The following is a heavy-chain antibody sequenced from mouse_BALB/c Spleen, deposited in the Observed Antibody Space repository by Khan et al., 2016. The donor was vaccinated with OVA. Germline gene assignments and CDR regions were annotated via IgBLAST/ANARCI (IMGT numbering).Heavy chain of an antibody. V-gene: IGHV3-2*02. J-gene: IGHJ3*01. CDR1: GYSITSDYA. Sequence: EVELVESGPGLVKPSQSLSLTCTVTGYSITSDYAWNWTRQFPGNKLEWMGYISYSGRTSYNPSLKSRISVTRDTSKNQFFLQLNSVTTEDTATYYCAMGRTYWGQGTLVTVSA. D-gene: IGHD4-1*01. CDR3: AMGRTY. CDR2: ISYSGRT.